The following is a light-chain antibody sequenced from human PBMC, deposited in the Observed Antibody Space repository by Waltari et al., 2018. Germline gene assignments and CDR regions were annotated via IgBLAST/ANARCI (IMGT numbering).Light chain of an antibody. V-gene: IGLV1-40*01. J-gene: IGLJ3*02. CDR2: GNN. Sequence: QSVLTQPPSMSGAPGQRVTISCTGSSPNTGARHDVPCAQVFPGTAPKLLIHGNNNRPSGVPDRFSGSKSDTSASLAIGGLQAEDEADYYCQSFDIRLSGGVVFGGGTKVTVL. CDR3: QSFDIRLSGGVV. CDR1: SPNTGARHD.